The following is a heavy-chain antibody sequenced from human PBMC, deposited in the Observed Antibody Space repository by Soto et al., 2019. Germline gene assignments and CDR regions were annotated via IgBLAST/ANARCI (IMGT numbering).Heavy chain of an antibody. CDR3: ARDIRGYSRAFDY. CDR1: GGSINSSNW. V-gene: IGHV4-59*01. J-gene: IGHJ4*02. D-gene: IGHD5-18*01. CDR2: IYYTGNT. Sequence: PSETLSLTCAVSGGSINSSNWWTWIRQPPGKGLEWIGYIYYTGNTNYNPSLKSRVTISVDTSKNQFSLKLTSVTAADTAVYYCARDIRGYSRAFDYWGQGTLVTVSS.